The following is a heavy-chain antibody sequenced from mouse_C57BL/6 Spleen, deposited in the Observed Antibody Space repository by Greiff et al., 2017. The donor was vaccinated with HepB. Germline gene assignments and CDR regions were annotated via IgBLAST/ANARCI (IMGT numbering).Heavy chain of an antibody. CDR3: ARLILRGYALDY. CDR2: ISSGSSTT. CDR1: GFTFSDYG. V-gene: IGHV5-17*01. J-gene: IGHJ4*01. Sequence: EVHLVESGGGLVKPGGSLKLSCAASGFTFSDYGMHWVRQAPEKGLEWVAYISSGSSTTYYADTVKGRFTISRDNAKNTLFLQMTSLRSEDTAMYYCARLILRGYALDYWGPGTSVTVSS.